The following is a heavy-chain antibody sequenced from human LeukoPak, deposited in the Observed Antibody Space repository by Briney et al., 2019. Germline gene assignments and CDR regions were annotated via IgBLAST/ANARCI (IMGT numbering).Heavy chain of an antibody. D-gene: IGHD2-21*01. Sequence: GGSLTRYCAASGVTSSNIWMYWHRPAPGKGLDWVALINPDGSITTYADSVKGRFTISRDNAKNTVYLQMNSLRGEDTAMYFCARGGDDYWGQGSLVIVSS. CDR3: ARGGDDY. CDR2: INPDGSIT. J-gene: IGHJ4*02. CDR1: GVTSSNIW. V-gene: IGHV3-74*01.